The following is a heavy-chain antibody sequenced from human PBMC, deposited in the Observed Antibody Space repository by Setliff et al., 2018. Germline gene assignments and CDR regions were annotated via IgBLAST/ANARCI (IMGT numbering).Heavy chain of an antibody. CDR1: GYSFTTYW. Sequence: PGESLKISCKGSGYSFTTYWIGWVRQMPGKGLELMGIICPADSDPRYSPSFQGQVTISVDKSISTVYLHWSSLKASDTAMYYCARSPLDDAFDIWGQGTMVTVSS. CDR2: ICPADSDP. CDR3: ARSPLDDAFDI. V-gene: IGHV5-51*01. J-gene: IGHJ3*02.